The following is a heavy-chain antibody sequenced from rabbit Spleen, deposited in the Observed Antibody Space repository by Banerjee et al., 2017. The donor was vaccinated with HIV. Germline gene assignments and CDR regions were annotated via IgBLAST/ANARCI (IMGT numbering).Heavy chain of an antibody. CDR2: IYAIIDTT. J-gene: IGHJ4*01. D-gene: IGHD2-1*01. CDR1: GFSFSSTYW. CDR3: VRDRANIGGDYGPYYFDL. Sequence: EESGGDLVKPEGSLTLTCTASGFSFSSTYWMNWVRQAPGKGLEWIGIIYAIIDTTYYASWVNGRFTISSDNAQNTVYLQLNSLTAADTATYFCVRDRANIGGDYGPYYFDLWGQGTLVTVS. V-gene: IGHV1S45*01.